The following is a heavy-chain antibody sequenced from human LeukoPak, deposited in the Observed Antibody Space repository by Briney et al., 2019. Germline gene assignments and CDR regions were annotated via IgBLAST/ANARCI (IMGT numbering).Heavy chain of an antibody. J-gene: IGHJ4*02. CDR1: GGTFRSYG. CDR3: ARDGRGYSGYDFRYFDY. Sequence: SVKVSCKASGGTFRSYGINWVRQASGQGLEWMGGIIPIFDTTNYAQKFQGRVTITADKSTSAAYMELSSLTSDDTAVYYCARDGRGYSGYDFRYFDYWGQGTLVTVSS. CDR2: IIPIFDTT. V-gene: IGHV1-69*06. D-gene: IGHD5-12*01.